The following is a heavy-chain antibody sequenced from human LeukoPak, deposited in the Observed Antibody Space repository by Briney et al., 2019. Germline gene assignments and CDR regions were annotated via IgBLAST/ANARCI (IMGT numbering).Heavy chain of an antibody. CDR3: APRNSLRYCSSTSCVDY. CDR2: FDPEDGET. Sequence: ASVKVSCQVSGYTLPELSMHWVRQAPGKGLEWMEGFDPEDGETIYAQKFQGRVTMTEDTSTDTAYMELSSLRSEDTAVYYCAPRNSLRYCSSTSCVDYWGQGTLGTVSS. D-gene: IGHD2-2*01. V-gene: IGHV1-24*01. CDR1: GYTLPELS. J-gene: IGHJ4*02.